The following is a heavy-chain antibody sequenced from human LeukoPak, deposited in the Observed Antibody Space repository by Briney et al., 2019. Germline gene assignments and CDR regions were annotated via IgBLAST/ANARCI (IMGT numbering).Heavy chain of an antibody. J-gene: IGHJ3*02. CDR1: GFTFSSYE. D-gene: IGHD6-19*01. Sequence: PGGSLRLSCAVYGFTFSSYEMNWVRQAPGKGLEWISYISNSGTTIKYADSVKGRFTISRDNAKNTLYLQMNGLRAEDTALYYCARCRYTSGWLDAFDIWGQGTLVTVSS. CDR2: ISNSGTTI. V-gene: IGHV3-48*03. CDR3: ARCRYTSGWLDAFDI.